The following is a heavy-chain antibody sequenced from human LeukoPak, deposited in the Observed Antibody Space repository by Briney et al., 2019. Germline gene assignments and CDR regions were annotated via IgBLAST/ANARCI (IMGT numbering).Heavy chain of an antibody. V-gene: IGHV4-39*07. CDR2: IYYSGST. J-gene: IGHJ5*02. CDR3: ARSLGGNSGAFDP. Sequence: PSETLSLTCTVSGGSISSSSYYWGWIRQPPGKGLEWIGSIYYSGSTYYNPSLKSRVTISVDTSKNQFSLKLSSVTAADTAVYYCARSLGGNSGAFDPWGQGTLVTVS. CDR1: GGSISSSSYY. D-gene: IGHD4-23*01.